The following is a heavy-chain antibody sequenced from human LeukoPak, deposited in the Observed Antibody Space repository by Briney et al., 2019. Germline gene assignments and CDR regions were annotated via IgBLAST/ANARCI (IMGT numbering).Heavy chain of an antibody. CDR2: FDPEDGET. D-gene: IGHD3-3*01. CDR1: GYTLTELS. J-gene: IGHJ4*02. CDR3: ATHRVQYYDFWSGYYPFDY. Sequence: ASVKASCKVSGYTLTELSMHWVRQAPGKGLEWMGGFDPEDGETIYAQKFQGRVTMTEDTSTDTAYMELSSLRSEDTAVYYCATHRVQYYDFWSGYYPFDYWGQGTLVTVSS. V-gene: IGHV1-24*01.